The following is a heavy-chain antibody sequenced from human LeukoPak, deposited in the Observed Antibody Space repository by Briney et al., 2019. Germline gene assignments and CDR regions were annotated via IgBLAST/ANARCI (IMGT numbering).Heavy chain of an antibody. D-gene: IGHD6-13*01. CDR2: ISYDGSNK. V-gene: IGHV3-30-3*01. CDR3: ARRNIAAAGIWYFDY. Sequence: PGGSLRLSCAASGFAFSSYAMHWVRQAPGKGLEWVAVISYDGSNKYYADSVKGRFTISRDNSKNTLYLQMNSLRAEDTAVYYCARRNIAAAGIWYFDYWGQGTLVTVSS. J-gene: IGHJ4*02. CDR1: GFAFSSYA.